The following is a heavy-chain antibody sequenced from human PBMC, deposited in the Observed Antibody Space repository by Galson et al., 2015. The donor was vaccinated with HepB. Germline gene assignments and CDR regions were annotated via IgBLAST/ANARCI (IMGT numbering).Heavy chain of an antibody. V-gene: IGHV3-66*01. Sequence: SLRLSCAASGFTVSGNYMSWVRQAPGQGLEWVAVIYSGGSAYYADSVKGRFTISRDNSKNTLYLQMNSLRVEDTAVYYCAKTVLYYYDSSGSTDASDIWGQGTMVTVSS. CDR3: AKTVLYYYDSSGSTDASDI. J-gene: IGHJ3*02. CDR1: GFTVSGNY. CDR2: IYSGGSA. D-gene: IGHD3-22*01.